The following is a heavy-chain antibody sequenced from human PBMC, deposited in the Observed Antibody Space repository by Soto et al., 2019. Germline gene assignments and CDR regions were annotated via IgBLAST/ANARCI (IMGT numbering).Heavy chain of an antibody. CDR2: INNDGSDT. Sequence: PGGSLRLYCAASGFTFSSYWMHWVRQAPGKGLVWVSRINNDGSDTTYADSVKGRFTISRDNAKNTVYLQMNSLRAEDTAVYYCVRDKPHNWFDPWGQGTPVTVSS. CDR1: GFTFSSYW. V-gene: IGHV3-74*01. J-gene: IGHJ5*02. CDR3: VRDKPHNWFDP.